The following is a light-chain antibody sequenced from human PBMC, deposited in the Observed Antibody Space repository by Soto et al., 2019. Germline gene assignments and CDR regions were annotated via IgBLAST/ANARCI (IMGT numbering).Light chain of an antibody. J-gene: IGLJ1*01. CDR2: EVS. Sequence: QSALTQPASVSGSPGQSITISCTGTSRDFGSYNLVSWYQQHPGRAPKLMIYEVSKRPSGVSNRFSGSKSGNTASLTISGLQAEDEADYYCCSYAGSSTHYVFGTGTKVTVL. V-gene: IGLV2-23*02. CDR1: SRDFGSYNL. CDR3: CSYAGSSTHYV.